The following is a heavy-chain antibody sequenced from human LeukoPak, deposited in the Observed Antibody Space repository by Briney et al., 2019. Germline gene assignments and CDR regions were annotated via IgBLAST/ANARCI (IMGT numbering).Heavy chain of an antibody. Sequence: GGSLRLSCAASGFTFSSYSMNWVRQAPGKGLEWVSYISSSSSTIYYADSVKGRFTISRDNAKNSLYLQMNSLRAEDTAVYYCARSQITGASDIWGQGTMVTVSS. J-gene: IGHJ3*02. CDR3: ARSQITGASDI. V-gene: IGHV3-48*01. CDR1: GFTFSSYS. D-gene: IGHD1-14*01. CDR2: ISSSSSTI.